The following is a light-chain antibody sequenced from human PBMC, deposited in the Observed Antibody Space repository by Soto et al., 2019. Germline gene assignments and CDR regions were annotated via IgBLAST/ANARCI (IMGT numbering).Light chain of an antibody. V-gene: IGKV1-5*01. CDR3: QQYHSSSIT. J-gene: IGKJ5*01. CDR2: DAS. Sequence: MTHCPSLLCEALGDRATITCQASQDITSRLDWYQQKPGKAPNLLMYDASTWERGVPARFSGTGSGTEFTLTISSLQPDDFATYYCQQYHSSSITFGQGTRLEIK. CDR1: QDITSR.